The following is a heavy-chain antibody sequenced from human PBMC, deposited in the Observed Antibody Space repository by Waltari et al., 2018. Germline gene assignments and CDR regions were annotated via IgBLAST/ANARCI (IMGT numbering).Heavy chain of an antibody. J-gene: IGHJ4*02. Sequence: QVNLVESGGGVVQPGGSRRLSCATSGFPFSNFGMHWVRQAPGKGVEWVALIWFDGSDKFYADSVRGRFTISRDNSARTLYLDMDSLRLDDTAMYYCAKDAFGNTYLDFWGQGTLVTVSS. CDR1: GFPFSNFG. D-gene: IGHD2-2*02. CDR3: AKDAFGNTYLDF. V-gene: IGHV3-30*02. CDR2: IWFDGSDK.